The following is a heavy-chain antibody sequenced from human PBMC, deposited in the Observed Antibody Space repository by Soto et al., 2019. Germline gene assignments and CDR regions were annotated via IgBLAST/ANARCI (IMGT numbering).Heavy chain of an antibody. V-gene: IGHV3-74*01. Sequence: EVQLVESGGGLVQPGGSLRLSCAASGFTFSSYWMHWVRQAPGKGLVWVSRINGDGSSTSYADSVKGRFTISRDNAKNTLYLQMNSLRAEDTAVYYCARAANCSGGSCYSGGAFDIWGQGTMVTVSS. CDR2: INGDGSST. CDR1: GFTFSSYW. D-gene: IGHD2-15*01. J-gene: IGHJ3*02. CDR3: ARAANCSGGSCYSGGAFDI.